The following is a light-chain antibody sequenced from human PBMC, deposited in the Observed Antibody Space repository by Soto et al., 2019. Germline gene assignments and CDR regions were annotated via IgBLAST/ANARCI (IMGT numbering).Light chain of an antibody. J-gene: IGLJ2*01. V-gene: IGLV1-51*01. CDR1: SSNIGNNH. CDR3: GTWDSTLSAVV. CDR2: DNN. Sequence: QSVLTQPPSVSAAPGQTVTISCSGSSSNIGNNHVSWYQQLPGTAPKLLIYDNNKRPSGIPDRFSGSKSGTSATLGITGLQTGDDTGLQTGDEADYYCGTWDSTLSAVVFGGGTKVTVL.